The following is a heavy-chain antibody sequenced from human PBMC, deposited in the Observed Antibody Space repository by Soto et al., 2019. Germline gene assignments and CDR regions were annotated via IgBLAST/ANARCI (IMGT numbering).Heavy chain of an antibody. CDR3: ARIALGYCSSTSFARGDY. J-gene: IGHJ4*02. CDR2: IYYSGST. V-gene: IGHV4-31*03. Sequence: QVQLQESGPGLVKPSQTLSLTCTVSGGSISSGGYYWSWIRQHPGKGLEWIGYIYYSGSTYYNPSLKSRVTISVDTSKNQFYLKLNSVSAADTAVYYCARIALGYCSSTSFARGDYWGQGTLVTVSS. CDR1: GGSISSGGYY. D-gene: IGHD2-2*01.